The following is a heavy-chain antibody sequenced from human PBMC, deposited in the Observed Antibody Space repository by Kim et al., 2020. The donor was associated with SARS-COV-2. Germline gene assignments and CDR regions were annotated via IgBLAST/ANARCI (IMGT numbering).Heavy chain of an antibody. CDR1: GGSISSSNW. CDR3: ASQSGGYYDILTGFYGMDV. V-gene: IGHV4-4*02. Sequence: SETLSLTCAVSGGSISSSNWWSWVRQPPGKGLEWIGEIYHSGSTNYNPSLKSRVTISVDKSKNQFSLKLSSVTAADTAVYYCASQSGGYYDILTGFYGMDVWGQGTTVTVSS. CDR2: IYHSGST. J-gene: IGHJ6*02. D-gene: IGHD3-9*01.